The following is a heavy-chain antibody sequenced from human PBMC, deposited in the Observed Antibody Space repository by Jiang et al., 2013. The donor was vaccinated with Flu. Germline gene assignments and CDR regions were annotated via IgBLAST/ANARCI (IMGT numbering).Heavy chain of an antibody. CDR1: GGSIISENSY. Sequence: GSGLVKPSETLSLSCTVSGGSIISENSYWGWIRQPPGKGLEWIGSIYYSGTTYYNPSLKSRVTISVDTSKKQFSLKLSSVTAADTALYYCARLGGDYDFWSGYYRYGMDVWGQGTTVTVSS. CDR3: ARLGGDYDFWSGYYRYGMDV. CDR2: IYYSGTT. V-gene: IGHV4-39*07. D-gene: IGHD3-3*01. J-gene: IGHJ6*02.